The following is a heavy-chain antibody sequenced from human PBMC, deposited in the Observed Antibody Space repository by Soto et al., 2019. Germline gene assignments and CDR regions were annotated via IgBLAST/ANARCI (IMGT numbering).Heavy chain of an antibody. CDR1: GGSISSGGYY. J-gene: IGHJ4*02. D-gene: IGHD7-27*01. Sequence: SETLSLTCTVSGGSISSGGYYWSWIRQHPGKGLEWIGYIYYNGDTYYNPSLKSRVSISIDTSKNQFSLRLTSVTAADTAVYYCARSHRDNWGSPDSFDYWGQGTLVTVSS. CDR2: IYYNGDT. V-gene: IGHV4-31*03. CDR3: ARSHRDNWGSPDSFDY.